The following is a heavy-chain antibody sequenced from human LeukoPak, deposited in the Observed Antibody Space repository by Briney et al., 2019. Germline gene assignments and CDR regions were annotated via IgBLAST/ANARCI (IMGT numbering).Heavy chain of an antibody. CDR2: IYPNSGAT. Sequence: ASVKVSCKASGYTFTGYYMHWVRQAPGQGLEWMGWIYPNSGATKYAQKFQGRVTMTRDTSISTAYMELSGLRSDDTAVYYCGTLLSNGPFDYWGQGSLVTVSS. CDR1: GYTFTGYY. V-gene: IGHV1-2*02. J-gene: IGHJ4*02. CDR3: GTLLSNGPFDY.